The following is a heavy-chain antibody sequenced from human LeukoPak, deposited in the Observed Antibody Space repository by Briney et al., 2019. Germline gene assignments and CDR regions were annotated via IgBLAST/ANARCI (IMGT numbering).Heavy chain of an antibody. J-gene: IGHJ5*02. CDR2: ISCNSGSI. Sequence: GRSLRLSCAASGFTFDDYAMHWVRQAPGKGLEWVSGISCNSGSIVYADSVKGRFTISRDNAKNSLYLQMNSLRAEDTALYYCAKGDYYDSSGYRTWGPGTLVTVSS. CDR1: GFTFDDYA. V-gene: IGHV3-9*01. D-gene: IGHD3-22*01. CDR3: AKGDYYDSSGYRT.